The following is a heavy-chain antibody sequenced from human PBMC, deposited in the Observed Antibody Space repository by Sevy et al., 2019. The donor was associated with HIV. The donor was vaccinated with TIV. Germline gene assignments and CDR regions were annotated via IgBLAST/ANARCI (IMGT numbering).Heavy chain of an antibody. CDR3: AKEVSEHSYSDY. D-gene: IGHD3-10*01. Sequence: GGSLRLSCVTSGFTFSSYAMNWVRQTPGKGLEWVSAIGGSADYTYYADSVKGRFTISRDNSKNTLYLQMNGLRAEDTAVHYRAKEVSEHSYSDYWGQGTLVTVSS. J-gene: IGHJ4*02. CDR2: IGGSADYT. CDR1: GFTFSSYA. V-gene: IGHV3-23*01.